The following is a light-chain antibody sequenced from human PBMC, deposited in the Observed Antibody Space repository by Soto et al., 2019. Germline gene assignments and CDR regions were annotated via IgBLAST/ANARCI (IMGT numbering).Light chain of an antibody. V-gene: IGLV2-14*01. CDR1: RSDIGTYNS. CDR2: EVI. J-gene: IGLJ3*02. CDR3: CSYTSTYTLV. Sequence: QSALTQPASVSGSPGQSITISCTGTRSDIGTYNSVSWYQHHPGKAPKLLIFEVIDRPSGVSDRFSGSKSGNTASLTISGLQPEDEADYYCCSYTSTYTLVFGGGTKLTVL.